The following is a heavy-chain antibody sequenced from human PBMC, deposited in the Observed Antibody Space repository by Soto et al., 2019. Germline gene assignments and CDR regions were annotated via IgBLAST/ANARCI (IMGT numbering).Heavy chain of an antibody. CDR1: GYTFTSYG. D-gene: IGHD5-18*01. CDR3: ARTRGYRYGLEY. CDR2: ISAYNGNT. Sequence: QVQLVQSGAEVKKPGASVKVSCKASGYTFTSYGISWVRQAPGQGLEWMGWISAYNGNTNYAQKFQGRVTMTTDTTNSPGYMGVGRLRSDGTAVYYCARTRGYRYGLEYWGQGTLVTVSS. J-gene: IGHJ4*02. V-gene: IGHV1-18*01.